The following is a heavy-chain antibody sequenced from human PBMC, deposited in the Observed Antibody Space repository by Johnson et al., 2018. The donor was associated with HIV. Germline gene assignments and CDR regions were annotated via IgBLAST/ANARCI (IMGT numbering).Heavy chain of an antibody. D-gene: IGHD6-6*01. V-gene: IGHV3-30-3*01. J-gene: IGHJ3*02. CDR2: ISYDGSNK. Sequence: QVQLVESGGGVVQPGRSLRLSCAASGFTFSSYAMHWVRQAPGKGLEWVAVISYDGSNKYYADSVKGRFTISRDNSKNTLYLQMNSLRAEDTAVYYCARERSLNEYSSSWDAFDIWDQGTMVTVSS. CDR1: GFTFSSYA. CDR3: ARERSLNEYSSSWDAFDI.